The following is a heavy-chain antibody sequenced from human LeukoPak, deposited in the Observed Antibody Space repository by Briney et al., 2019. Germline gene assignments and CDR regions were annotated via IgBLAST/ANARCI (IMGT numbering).Heavy chain of an antibody. CDR2: FDRGDNET. CDR3: APGDPWELLDY. CDR1: GYTLNELS. V-gene: IGHV1-24*01. Sequence: ASVKVSCKVSGYTLNELSMYWVRQAPGKGLEWMGGFDRGDNETFYARKFQGRVTMTDDTSKDTAYMELSSLRSEDTAVYYCAPGDPWELLDYWGQGTLVTVSS. J-gene: IGHJ4*02. D-gene: IGHD1-26*01.